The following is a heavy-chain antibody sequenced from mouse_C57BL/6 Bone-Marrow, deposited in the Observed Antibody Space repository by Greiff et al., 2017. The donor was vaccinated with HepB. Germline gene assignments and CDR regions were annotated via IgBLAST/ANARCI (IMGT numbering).Heavy chain of an antibody. Sequence: VQLQQSGAELARPGASVKLSCKASGYTFTSYGISWVKQRTGQGLEWIGEIYPRSGNTYYNEKFKGKATLTADKSSSTAYMELRSLTSEDSAVYSCARPGKSTMVTTSFAYWGQGTLVTVSA. D-gene: IGHD2-2*01. J-gene: IGHJ3*01. CDR2: IYPRSGNT. V-gene: IGHV1-81*01. CDR3: ARPGKSTMVTTSFAY. CDR1: GYTFTSYG.